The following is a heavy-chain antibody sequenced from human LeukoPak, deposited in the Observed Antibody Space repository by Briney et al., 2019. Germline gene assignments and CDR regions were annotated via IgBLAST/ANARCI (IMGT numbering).Heavy chain of an antibody. CDR1: GFTFDDYA. Sequence: PGRSLRLSGAASGFTFDDYAMHWVRQAPGKGLEWVSGISWNSGSIGYADSVKGRFTISRDNAKNSLYLQMNSLRAEDMALYYCAKEVYYDSSGYYSSFDYWGQGTLVTVSS. J-gene: IGHJ4*02. V-gene: IGHV3-9*03. CDR2: ISWNSGSI. CDR3: AKEVYYDSSGYYSSFDY. D-gene: IGHD3-22*01.